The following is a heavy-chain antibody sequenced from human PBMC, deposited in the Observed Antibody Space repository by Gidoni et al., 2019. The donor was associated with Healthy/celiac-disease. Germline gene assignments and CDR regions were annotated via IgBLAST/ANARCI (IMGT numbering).Heavy chain of an antibody. J-gene: IGHJ6*02. D-gene: IGHD2-2*01. CDR3: ARGPDDQGTVYGMDV. V-gene: IGHV1-8*01. CDR1: GHTFTSYD. Sequence: QVQLVQSGAEVKKPGASVKVSCMASGHTFTSYDINWVRQATGQGLEWMGWMNPNSGNTGYAQKFQGRVTMTRNTSISTAYMELSSLRSEDTAVYYCARGPDDQGTVYGMDVWGQGTTVTVSS. CDR2: MNPNSGNT.